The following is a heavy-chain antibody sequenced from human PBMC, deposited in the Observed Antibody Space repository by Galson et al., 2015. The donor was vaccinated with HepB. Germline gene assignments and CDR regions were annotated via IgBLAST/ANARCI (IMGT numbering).Heavy chain of an antibody. J-gene: IGHJ4*02. CDR3: GRSGRSGWHFDY. CDR1: GFTLSSYA. D-gene: IGHD6-25*01. Sequence: SLRLSCAASGFTLSSYAMSWVRQAPGKGLEWVSAISGSGGSTYYADSVKGRFTISRDNSKNTLYLQMNSLRAEDTAVYYCGRSGRSGWHFDYWGQGTLVTVSS. V-gene: IGHV3-23*01. CDR2: ISGSGGST.